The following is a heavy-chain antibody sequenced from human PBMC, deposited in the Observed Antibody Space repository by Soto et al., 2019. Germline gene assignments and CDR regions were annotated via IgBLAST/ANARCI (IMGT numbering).Heavy chain of an antibody. Sequence: GASVKVSCKASGGTFSSYAISWVRQAPGQGLEWMGGIIPIFGTANYAQKFQGRVTITADESTSTAYMELSSMRSEDTAVYYCARAVWSVYLRNFYYGMAVWAKGTTVXVS. D-gene: IGHD3-3*01. CDR3: ARAVWSVYLRNFYYGMAV. CDR2: IIPIFGTA. J-gene: IGHJ6*04. V-gene: IGHV1-69*13. CDR1: GGTFSSYA.